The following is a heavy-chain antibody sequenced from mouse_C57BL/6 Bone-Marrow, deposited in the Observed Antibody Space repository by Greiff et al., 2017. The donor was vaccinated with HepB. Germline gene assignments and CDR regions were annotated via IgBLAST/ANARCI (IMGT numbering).Heavy chain of an antibody. CDR1: GYSFTGYY. V-gene: IGHV1-42*01. Sequence: EVQGVESGPELVKPGASVKISCKASGYSFTGYYMNWVKQSPEKSLEWIGKINPSAGGTTYNQKFKAKATLTVDKSSSTAYMQLKSLTSEDSAVYYCARADYAGYCDVGGRGTGVTVSA. J-gene: IGHJ1*03. CDR3: ARADYAGYCDV. CDR2: INPSAGGT. D-gene: IGHD1-1*02.